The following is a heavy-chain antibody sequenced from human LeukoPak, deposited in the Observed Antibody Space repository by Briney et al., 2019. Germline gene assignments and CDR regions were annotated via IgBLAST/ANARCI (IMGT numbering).Heavy chain of an antibody. J-gene: IGHJ6*03. CDR2: ISAYNGNT. Sequence: ASVKVSCKASGYTFTSYGISWVRQAPGQGLEWMGWISAYNGNTNYAQKLQGRVTMTTDTSTSTAYMELRSLRSDDTAVYYCARVLPDYDFWSGYYWSTTNNYYYYMDVWDKGTTVTVSS. CDR3: ARVLPDYDFWSGYYWSTTNNYYYYMDV. V-gene: IGHV1-18*01. CDR1: GYTFTSYG. D-gene: IGHD3-3*01.